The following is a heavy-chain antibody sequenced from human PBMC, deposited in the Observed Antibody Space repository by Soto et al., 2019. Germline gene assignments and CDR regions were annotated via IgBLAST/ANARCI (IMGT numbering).Heavy chain of an antibody. CDR2: IKSKTDDGTT. V-gene: IGHV3-15*01. D-gene: IGHD6-6*01. CDR3: TTGRSSSSLYFDS. CDR1: GITFSNVW. Sequence: EVQLVESGGGLVKPGGTLRVSCAASGITFSNVWMTWVRQAPGKGLEWVGRIKSKTDDGTTDYGAPVRGRLTISRDDSKNTLYLQMNSLKTEDTAVYYCTTGRSSSSLYFDSWGQGTLVTASS. J-gene: IGHJ4*02.